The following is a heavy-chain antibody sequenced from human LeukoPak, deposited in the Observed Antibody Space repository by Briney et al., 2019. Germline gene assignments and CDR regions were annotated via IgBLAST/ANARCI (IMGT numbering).Heavy chain of an antibody. J-gene: IGHJ3*02. CDR3: ARGQYYYDRSGYHDAFDI. D-gene: IGHD3-22*01. CDR1: GYTLTSYY. CDR2: SNPSRGST. Sequence: ASVKVSCKASGYTLTSYYVHWVRQAPGQGPEWMGISNPSRGSTSYAEKFQGRVTMTKDTSTSIVYMELSSLRAEDTAVYYCARGQYYYDRSGYHDAFDIWGQGTMVTVS. V-gene: IGHV1-46*01.